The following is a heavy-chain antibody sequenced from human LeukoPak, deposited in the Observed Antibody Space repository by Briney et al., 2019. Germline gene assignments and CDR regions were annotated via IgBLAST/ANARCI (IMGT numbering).Heavy chain of an antibody. J-gene: IGHJ4*02. D-gene: IGHD3-22*01. V-gene: IGHV3-11*01. CDR3: ARVLSDYYDSSGYYY. CDR1: GFTFSDYY. CDR2: ISSSGSTI. Sequence: GGSLRLSCAASGFTFSDYYMSWIRQAPGKGLEWVSYISSSGSTIYYADSVKGRFTISRDNAKNSLYLQMNSLGAEDTAVYYCARVLSDYYDSSGYYYWGQGTLVTVSS.